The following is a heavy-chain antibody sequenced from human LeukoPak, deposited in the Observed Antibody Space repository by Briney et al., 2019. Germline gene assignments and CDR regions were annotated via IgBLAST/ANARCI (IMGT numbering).Heavy chain of an antibody. CDR1: GGSISSYY. CDR2: IYYSGST. CDR3: ARDLEGYDSSGYLHYSDY. D-gene: IGHD3-22*01. J-gene: IGHJ4*02. V-gene: IGHV4-59*01. Sequence: SETLSLTCTVSGGSISSYYWSWIRQPPGKGLEWIGYIYYSGSTNYNPSLKSRVTISVDTSKNQFSLKLSSVTAADTAVYYCARDLEGYDSSGYLHYSDYWGQGTLVTVSS.